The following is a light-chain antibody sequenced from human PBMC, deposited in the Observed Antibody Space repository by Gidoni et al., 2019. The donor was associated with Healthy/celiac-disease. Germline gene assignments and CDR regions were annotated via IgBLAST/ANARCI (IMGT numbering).Light chain of an antibody. CDR1: QDISNY. J-gene: IGKJ3*01. CDR2: DAS. CDR3: QQYDNLPFT. V-gene: IGKV1-33*01. Sequence: DIQMTQSPSSLSASVGDRVTITCQASQDISNYLNWYQQKPGKAPKLLIYDASNLETGVPSRCSGSGSGTDFHFTISSLQAEDIATYYCQQYDNLPFTFGPGTKVDIK.